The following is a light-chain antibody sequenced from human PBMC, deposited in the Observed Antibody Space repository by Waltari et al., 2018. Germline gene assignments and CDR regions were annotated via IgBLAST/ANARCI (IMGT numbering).Light chain of an antibody. Sequence: DIVMTQSPDSLAVSLGERATINCKSSQTVLYSANNKNYLTWYQHKPGQPPKLLISWASIREYGVPDRVTGSGSGTDFTLTISSLQAEDVAVYYCQQHYTTPWTFGQGTKVEIK. CDR2: WAS. CDR3: QQHYTTPWT. CDR1: QTVLYSANNKNY. J-gene: IGKJ1*01. V-gene: IGKV4-1*01.